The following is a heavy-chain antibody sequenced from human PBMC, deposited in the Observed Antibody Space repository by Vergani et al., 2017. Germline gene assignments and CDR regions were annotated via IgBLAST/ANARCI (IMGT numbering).Heavy chain of an antibody. CDR1: GFTFSDYY. CDR3: ASDLGYCSSTSCYHAGYMDV. Sequence: QVQLVESGGGLVKPGGSLRLSCAASGFTFSDYYMSWIRQAPGKGLEWVSYISSSGSTIYYADSVKGRFTISRDNAKNSLYLQMNSLRAEDTAVYYCASDLGYCSSTSCYHAGYMDVWGKGTTVTISS. CDR2: ISSSGSTI. J-gene: IGHJ6*03. V-gene: IGHV3-11*01. D-gene: IGHD2-2*01.